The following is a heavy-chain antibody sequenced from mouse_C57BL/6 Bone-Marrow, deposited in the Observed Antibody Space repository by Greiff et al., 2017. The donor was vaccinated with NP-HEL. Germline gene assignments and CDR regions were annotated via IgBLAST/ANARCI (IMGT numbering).Heavy chain of an antibody. D-gene: IGHD3-2*02. CDR3: ARGELRLP. V-gene: IGHV1-82*01. CDR2: IYPGDGDT. CDR1: GYAFSSSW. J-gene: IGHJ2*01. Sequence: QVQLQQSGPELVKPGASVKISCKASGYAFSSSWMNWVKQRAGKGLEWIGRIYPGDGDTNYNGKFKGKATLNADKSSSTAYMQLSSLTSEDSAVYFCARGELRLPWGQGTTLTVSS.